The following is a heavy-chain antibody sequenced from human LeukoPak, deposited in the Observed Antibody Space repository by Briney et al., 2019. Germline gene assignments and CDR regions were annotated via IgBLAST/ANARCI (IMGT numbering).Heavy chain of an antibody. D-gene: IGHD3-22*01. CDR3: ARAVLPRLSFYYYYYMDV. CDR2: MNPNSGNT. J-gene: IGHJ6*03. V-gene: IGHV1-8*02. Sequence: ASVKVSCKASGGTFSSYIINWVRQATGQGLEWMGWMNPNSGNTGYAQKFQGRVTMTRNTSISTAYMELSSLRSEDTAVYYCARAVLPRLSFYYYYYMDVWGKGTTVTISS. CDR1: GGTFSSYI.